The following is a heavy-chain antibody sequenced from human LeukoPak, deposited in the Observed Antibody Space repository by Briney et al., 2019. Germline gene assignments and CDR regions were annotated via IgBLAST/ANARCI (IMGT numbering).Heavy chain of an antibody. Sequence: GESLKISCKGSGYSFTSYWIGWVRQMPGKGLEWMGIIYPGDSDTRYSPSFQGQVTISADKSISTAYLQWSSLKASDTAMYYCARHVGIGPDSYSSGPRGFDYWGQGTLVTVPS. D-gene: IGHD6-19*01. J-gene: IGHJ4*02. V-gene: IGHV5-51*01. CDR1: GYSFTSYW. CDR2: IYPGDSDT. CDR3: ARHVGIGPDSYSSGPRGFDY.